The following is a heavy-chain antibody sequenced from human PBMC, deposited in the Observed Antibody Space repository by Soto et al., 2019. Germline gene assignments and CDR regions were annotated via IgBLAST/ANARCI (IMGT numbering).Heavy chain of an antibody. CDR3: ARPSGGGAFDI. CDR1: GGTFSSYT. J-gene: IGHJ3*02. CDR2: IIPILGIA. D-gene: IGHD3-10*01. V-gene: IGHV1-69*02. Sequence: QVQLVQSGAEVKKPGSSVKVSCKASGGTFSSYTISWVRQAPGQGLEWMGRIIPILGIANYAQKFQGRVTITADKSTSTAYMELGSLRFEDTAVYYWARPSGGGAFDIWGQGTMVTVSS.